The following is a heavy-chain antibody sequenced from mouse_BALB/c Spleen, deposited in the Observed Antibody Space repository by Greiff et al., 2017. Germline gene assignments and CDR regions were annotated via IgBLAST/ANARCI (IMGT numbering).Heavy chain of an antibody. D-gene: IGHD2-2*01. Sequence: EVKLMESGGGLVKPGGSLKLSCAASGFTFSDYYMYWVRQTPEKRLEWVATISDGGSYTYYPDSVKGRFTISRDNAKNNLYLQMSSLKSEDTAMYYCARDGRMGLPSWFAYWGQGTLVTVSA. CDR1: GFTFSDYY. V-gene: IGHV5-4*02. J-gene: IGHJ3*01. CDR3: ARDGRMGLPSWFAY. CDR2: ISDGGSYT.